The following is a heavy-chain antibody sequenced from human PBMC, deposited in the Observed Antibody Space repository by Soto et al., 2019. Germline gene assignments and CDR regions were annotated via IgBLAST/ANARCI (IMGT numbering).Heavy chain of an antibody. CDR1: GGTFSSYA. CDR3: ARGPSSGWFSYFDY. D-gene: IGHD6-19*01. Sequence: SVKVSCKASGGTFSSYAISWVRQAPGQGLEWMGGIIPIFGTANYAQKFQGRVTITADKSTSTAYMELSSLRSEDTAVYYCARGPSSGWFSYFDYWGQGTLVTAPQ. J-gene: IGHJ4*02. V-gene: IGHV1-69*06. CDR2: IIPIFGTA.